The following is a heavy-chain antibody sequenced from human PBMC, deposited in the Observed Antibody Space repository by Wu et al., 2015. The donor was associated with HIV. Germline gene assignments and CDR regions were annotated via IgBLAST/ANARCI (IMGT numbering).Heavy chain of an antibody. CDR2: ITPLFGRP. D-gene: IGHD6-13*01. CDR3: ARESRIAGTSDGMDV. V-gene: IGHV1-69*18. CDR1: GGTFNNYA. J-gene: IGHJ6*02. Sequence: QVQLVQSGAEVKKPGSSVKVSCKASGGTFNNYAINWVRRAPGEGLEWMGRITPLFGRPTYAQRFQGRVTFIADESTSTSYMELSSLRSEDTAVYYCARESRIAGTSDGMDVWGQGTTVTVSS.